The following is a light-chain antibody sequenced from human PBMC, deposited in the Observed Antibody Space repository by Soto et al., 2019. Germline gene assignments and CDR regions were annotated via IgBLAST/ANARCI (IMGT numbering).Light chain of an antibody. Sequence: IVLTQSPGTLSLSPGERATLSCRASQSVNSNYLAWYQQKAGQAPRLLLYRASDRATGIPDRFSGSGSGTDFTLTISSLEPEDSAVYYCQQYGNSPPCTSGPGTKEEIK. V-gene: IGKV3-20*01. CDR2: RAS. CDR1: QSVNSNY. CDR3: QQYGNSPPCT. J-gene: IGKJ1*01.